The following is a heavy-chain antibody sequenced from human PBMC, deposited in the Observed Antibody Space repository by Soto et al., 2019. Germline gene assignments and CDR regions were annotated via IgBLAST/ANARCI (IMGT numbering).Heavy chain of an antibody. CDR3: ARQDMVRGVMGYYYGMDV. V-gene: IGHV5-51*01. D-gene: IGHD3-10*01. J-gene: IGHJ6*02. Sequence: WIGWVRQMPGKGLEWMGIIHPGDSDTRYSPSFQGQVTISADKSISTAYLQWSSLKASDTAMYYCARQDMVRGVMGYYYGMDVWGQGTTVTVSS. CDR1: W. CDR2: IHPGDSDT.